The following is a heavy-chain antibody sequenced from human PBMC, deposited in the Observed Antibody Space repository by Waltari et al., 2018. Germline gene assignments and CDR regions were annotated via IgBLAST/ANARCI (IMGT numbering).Heavy chain of an antibody. Sequence: QVQLVESGGGVVQPGRSLRLSCAASGFTFSSFRMHWVRQAPAQGLEWVAGISYDGSEKYYGDSVKGRFIISRDNSKNTVDLQMNSLRAEDTALYYCAKDWGLARKKNANWFDPWGQGTLVTVSS. CDR3: AKDWGLARKKNANWFDP. D-gene: IGHD2-21*02. CDR2: ISYDGSEK. J-gene: IGHJ5*02. CDR1: GFTFSSFR. V-gene: IGHV3-30*18.